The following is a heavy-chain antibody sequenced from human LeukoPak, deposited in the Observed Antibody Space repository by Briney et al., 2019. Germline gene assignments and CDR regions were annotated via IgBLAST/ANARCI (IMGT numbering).Heavy chain of an antibody. D-gene: IGHD3-10*01. Sequence: SETLSLTCAVYGGSFSGYYWNWIRQPPGKGLEWIGEINHSGRTNYNPSLKSRVTISADTSKKQFSLKLSSVTAVDTAVYYCARGVDYYGVWGQGTLVTVSS. V-gene: IGHV4-34*01. CDR1: GGSFSGYY. CDR2: INHSGRT. CDR3: ARGVDYYGV. J-gene: IGHJ4*02.